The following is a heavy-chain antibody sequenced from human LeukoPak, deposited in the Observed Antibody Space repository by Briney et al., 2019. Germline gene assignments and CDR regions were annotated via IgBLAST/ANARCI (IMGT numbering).Heavy chain of an antibody. CDR1: GGSFSGYY. CDR3: ARAFRGIFGVFEAFDI. V-gene: IGHV4-34*01. CDR2: INHSGST. J-gene: IGHJ3*02. Sequence: SETLSLTCAVYGGSFSGYYWSWIRQPPGKGLEWIGEINHSGSTNYNPSLKSRVTISVDTSKNQFSLKLNSVTAADTAVYYCARAFRGIFGVFEAFDIWGQGTMVTVSS. D-gene: IGHD3-3*01.